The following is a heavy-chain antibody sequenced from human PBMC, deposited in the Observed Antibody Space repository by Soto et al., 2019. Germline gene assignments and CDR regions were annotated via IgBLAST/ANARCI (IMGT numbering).Heavy chain of an antibody. CDR2: VSYDGNFK. V-gene: IGHV3-30*18. CDR3: EKERTAKAAAEFDY. Sequence: WGSLRLSCAASGFTFSNYGMQWVRQAPGKGLEWVAVVSYDGNFKFYADSVKGRFTISRDNSKNTLYLQMNSLRTEDTAIYYCEKERTAKAAAEFDYWGQGTLVTVS. J-gene: IGHJ4*02. CDR1: GFTFSNYG. D-gene: IGHD6-25*01.